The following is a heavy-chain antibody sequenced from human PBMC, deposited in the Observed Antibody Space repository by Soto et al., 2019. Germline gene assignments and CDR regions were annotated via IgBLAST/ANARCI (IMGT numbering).Heavy chain of an antibody. D-gene: IGHD5-12*01. CDR1: GYTFTSYY. CDR3: ARDSGDIVASASGDY. J-gene: IGHJ4*02. V-gene: IGHV1-46*03. Sequence: GASVKVSCKASGYTFTSYYIHWVRQAPGQGLEWMGIINPSGGSTSYAQKFQGRVTMTRDTSTSTVYMELSSLRSEDTAVYYCARDSGDIVASASGDYWGQGTLVTVSS. CDR2: INPSGGST.